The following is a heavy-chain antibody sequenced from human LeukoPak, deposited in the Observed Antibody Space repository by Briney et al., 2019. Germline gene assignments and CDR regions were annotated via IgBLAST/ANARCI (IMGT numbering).Heavy chain of an antibody. CDR1: GFTFSTFA. V-gene: IGHV3-23*01. CDR3: ASRQYDILTGYDGALDI. CDR2: ISASGGST. J-gene: IGHJ3*02. D-gene: IGHD3-9*01. Sequence: GGSLILSCAASGFTFSTFAMSWVRQAPGKGLEWDSIISASGGSTYYADSVKGRFTISRDNSKNTLYLQMNSLRAEDTAVYYCASRQYDILTGYDGALDIWGQGTMVTVSS.